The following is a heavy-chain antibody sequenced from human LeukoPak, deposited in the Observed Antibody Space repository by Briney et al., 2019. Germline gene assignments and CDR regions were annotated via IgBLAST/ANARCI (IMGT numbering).Heavy chain of an antibody. CDR2: IRYDGSNK. CDR1: GFTFSSYG. Sequence: PGGPLRLSCAASGFTFSSYGMHWVRQAPGKGLEWVAFIRYDGSNKYYADSVKGRFTISRDNSKNTLYLQMNSLRAEDTAVYYCATNLKKRYYDSSGYYDYWGQGTLVTVSS. D-gene: IGHD3-22*01. J-gene: IGHJ4*02. V-gene: IGHV3-30*02. CDR3: ATNLKKRYYDSSGYYDY.